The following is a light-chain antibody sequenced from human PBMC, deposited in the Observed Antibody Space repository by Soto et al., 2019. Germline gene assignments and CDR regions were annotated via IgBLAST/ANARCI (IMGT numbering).Light chain of an antibody. V-gene: IGKV3-20*01. CDR3: QQCATSPLT. CDR1: QSITNNY. CDR2: DAS. Sequence: EIVLTQSPGTLSLSPGERATLSCRASQSITNNYLAWSQQKPGQSPRLLIYDASFRATGIPDRFSGSGSGTDFTLTISRLEPEDFAVYYCQQCATSPLTFGQGTQVEIK. J-gene: IGKJ1*01.